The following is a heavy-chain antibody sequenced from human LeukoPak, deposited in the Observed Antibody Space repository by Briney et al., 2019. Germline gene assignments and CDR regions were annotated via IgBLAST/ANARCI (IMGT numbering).Heavy chain of an antibody. CDR2: IYWDDDK. J-gene: IGHJ4*02. V-gene: IGHV2-5*02. Sequence: SGPTLVKPTQTLTLTCTFSGFSLTTSGVGVGWIRQPPGKALEWLALIYWDDDKRYRPSLKSRHTITKDTSKNQVVLTMTNMDPVDTATYYCAHRGFYYDSSGYYYPYFDYWGQGTLVTVSS. CDR1: GFSLTTSGVG. CDR3: AHRGFYYDSSGYYYPYFDY. D-gene: IGHD3-22*01.